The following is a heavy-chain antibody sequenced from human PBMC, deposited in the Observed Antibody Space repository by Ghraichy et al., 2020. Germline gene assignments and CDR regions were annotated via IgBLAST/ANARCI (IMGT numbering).Heavy chain of an antibody. CDR2: ISGSGGST. J-gene: IGHJ6*02. CDR1: GFTFSSYA. V-gene: IGHV3-23*01. CDR3: AKSDDSQGYYGMDV. D-gene: IGHD3-3*01. Sequence: GGSLRLSCAASGFTFSSYAMSWVRQAPGKGLEWVSAISGSGGSTYYADSVKGRFTISRDNSKNTLYLQMNSLRAEDTAVYYCAKSDDSQGYYGMDVWGQGTTVTVSS.